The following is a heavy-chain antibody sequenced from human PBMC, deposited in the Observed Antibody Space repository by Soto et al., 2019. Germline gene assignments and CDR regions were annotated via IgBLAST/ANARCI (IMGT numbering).Heavy chain of an antibody. CDR3: VKDGSSGWPYFGDMDV. J-gene: IGHJ6*02. Sequence: QVQLVESGGGVVQPGRSLRLSCAASGFTFSSYGMHWVRQAPGKGLEWVAVILYDGSKKYYADSVKGRFTISRDNSKNTMYLQMRSLRGEDTALYYCVKDGSSGWPYFGDMDVWGRGTTVTVSS. CDR2: ILYDGSKK. CDR1: GFTFSSYG. D-gene: IGHD6-19*01. V-gene: IGHV3-30*18.